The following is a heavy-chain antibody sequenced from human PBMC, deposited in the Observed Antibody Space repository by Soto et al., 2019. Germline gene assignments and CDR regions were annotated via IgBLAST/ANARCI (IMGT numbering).Heavy chain of an antibody. Sequence: QVQPVQSGAEVKKPGSSVKVSCKASGGTFSSYAISWVRQAPGQGLEWMGGIIPIFGTANYAQKFQGRVTITADESTSTAYMELSSLRSEDTAVYYCAREEVTMVRGPSYYGMDVWGQGTTVTVSS. CDR3: AREEVTMVRGPSYYGMDV. J-gene: IGHJ6*02. V-gene: IGHV1-69*01. CDR1: GGTFSSYA. CDR2: IIPIFGTA. D-gene: IGHD3-10*01.